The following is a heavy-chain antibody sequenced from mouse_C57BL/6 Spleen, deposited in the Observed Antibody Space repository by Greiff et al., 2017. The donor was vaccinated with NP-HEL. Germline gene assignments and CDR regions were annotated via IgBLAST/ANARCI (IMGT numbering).Heavy chain of an antibody. V-gene: IGHV1-53*01. CDR1: GYTFTSYW. CDR2: INPSNGGT. D-gene: IGHD2-5*01. J-gene: IGHJ3*01. Sequence: QVQLQQSGTELVKPGASVKLSCKASGYTFTSYWMHWVKQRPGQGLEWIGNINPSNGGTNYNEKFKSKATLTVDKSSSTAYMQLSSLTSEDSAVYYCAKGSYYSKGFAYWGQGTLVTVSA. CDR3: AKGSYYSKGFAY.